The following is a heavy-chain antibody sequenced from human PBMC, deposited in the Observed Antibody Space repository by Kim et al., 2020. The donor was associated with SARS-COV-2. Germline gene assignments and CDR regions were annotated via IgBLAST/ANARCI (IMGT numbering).Heavy chain of an antibody. V-gene: IGHV1-2*02. J-gene: IGHJ6*02. Sequence: GATKDAQKFQDRITLTRDTSISTGYMELTRLTSDDTAVYYCARDQGGLDVWGQGTTVTVSS. CDR2: GAT. CDR3: ARDQGGLDV.